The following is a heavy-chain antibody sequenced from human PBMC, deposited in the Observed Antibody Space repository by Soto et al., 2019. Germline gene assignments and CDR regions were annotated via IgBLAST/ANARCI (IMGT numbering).Heavy chain of an antibody. V-gene: IGHV4-31*03. D-gene: IGHD1-1*01. Sequence: QVQLQESGPGLVKTSLTLSLTCTVSGGSISSGGYYWSWIRQHPGKGLEWIGYIYYSGSTYYNPSLKSRVTISVDTSKKQFSLKLSSVTAADTAVYYCARAEPSYYYGMDVWGQGTTVTVSS. CDR1: GGSISSGGYY. CDR2: IYYSGST. J-gene: IGHJ6*02. CDR3: ARAEPSYYYGMDV.